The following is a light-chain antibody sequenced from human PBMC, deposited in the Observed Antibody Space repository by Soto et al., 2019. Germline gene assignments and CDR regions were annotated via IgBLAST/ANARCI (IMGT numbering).Light chain of an antibody. CDR2: GAS. CDR1: QSVTSDY. Sequence: EIVLTQSPGTLSLSPGDRATLSCRASQSVTSDYLAWYQQKPGQAPRLLIYGASIRATGIPDRFSGSGSGTDFTLTISRLEPEDFAIYHCQQYANSPRVTFGGGTKVEIK. J-gene: IGKJ4*01. CDR3: QQYANSPRVT. V-gene: IGKV3-20*01.